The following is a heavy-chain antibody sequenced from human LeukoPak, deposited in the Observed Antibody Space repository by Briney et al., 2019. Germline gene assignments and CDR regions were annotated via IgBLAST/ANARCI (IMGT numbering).Heavy chain of an antibody. D-gene: IGHD6-13*01. Sequence: PGGSLRLSCAASGFTFSSYEMNWVRQAPGKGPEWVSYVGGSGSTIYYADSVKGRFTISRDNAKTSLYLQMNSLRVEDTAVYYCARVAAVGKGVFDYWGQGTLVTVSS. J-gene: IGHJ4*02. CDR3: ARVAAVGKGVFDY. CDR2: VGGSGSTI. V-gene: IGHV3-48*03. CDR1: GFTFSSYE.